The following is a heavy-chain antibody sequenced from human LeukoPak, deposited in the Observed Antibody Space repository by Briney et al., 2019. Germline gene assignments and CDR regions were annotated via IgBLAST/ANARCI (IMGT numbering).Heavy chain of an antibody. CDR2: ISGSGGST. D-gene: IGHD5-12*01. V-gene: IGHV3-23*01. CDR3: AKEPSGGYDSYYFDY. J-gene: IGHJ4*02. CDR1: GFTFSDYY. Sequence: GGSLRLSCAASGFTFSDYYMSWIRQAPGKGLEWVSAISGSGGSTYYADSVKGRFTISRDNSKNTLYLQMNSLRAEDTAVYYCAKEPSGGYDSYYFDYWGQGTLVTVSS.